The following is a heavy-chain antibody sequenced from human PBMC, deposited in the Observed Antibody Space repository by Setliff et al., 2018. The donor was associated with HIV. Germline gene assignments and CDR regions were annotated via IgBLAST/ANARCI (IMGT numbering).Heavy chain of an antibody. CDR3: ASARIPTGGTSTSLDY. V-gene: IGHV3-48*01. CDR2: ISSSSNTI. J-gene: IGHJ4*02. CDR1: GFTFSSYG. D-gene: IGHD1-1*01. Sequence: GGSLRLSCAASGFTFSSYGMNWVRQAPGKGLEWVSYISSSSNTIYYADSVKGRFTISRDNAKNSLYLQMNSLRVEDTAVYYCASARIPTGGTSTSLDYWGQGALVTVSS.